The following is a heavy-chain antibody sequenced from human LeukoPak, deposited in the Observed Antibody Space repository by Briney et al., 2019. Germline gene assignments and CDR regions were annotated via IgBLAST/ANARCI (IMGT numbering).Heavy chain of an antibody. CDR3: ARDVGMATIALFWDYYYYMDV. CDR1: GYTFTGYY. CDR2: INPNRGGT. V-gene: IGHV1-2*02. Sequence: ASVKVSCKASGYTFTGYYMHWVRQAPGQGLEWMGWINPNRGGTNYAQKFQGRVTMTRDTSISTAYMELSRLRSDDTAVYYCARDVGMATIALFWDYYYYMDVWGKGTTVTVSS. J-gene: IGHJ6*03. D-gene: IGHD5-24*01.